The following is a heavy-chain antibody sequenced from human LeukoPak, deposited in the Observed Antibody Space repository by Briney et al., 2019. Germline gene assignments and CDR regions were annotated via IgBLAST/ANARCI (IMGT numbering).Heavy chain of an antibody. J-gene: IGHJ3*02. D-gene: IGHD3-22*01. CDR3: ARTHYDSSGYYNPSDAFDI. CDR1: GYTFTGYY. V-gene: IGHV1-2*02. CDR2: TNPNSGGT. Sequence: ASVKVSCKASGYTFTGYYMHWVRQAPGQGLEWMGWTNPNSGGTNYAQKFQGRVTMTRDTSISTAYMELSRLRSDDTAVYYCARTHYDSSGYYNPSDAFDIWGQGTMVTVSS.